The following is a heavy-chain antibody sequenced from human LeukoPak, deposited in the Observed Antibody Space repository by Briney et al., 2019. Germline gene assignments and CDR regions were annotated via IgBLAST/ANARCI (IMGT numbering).Heavy chain of an antibody. CDR2: INHSGST. V-gene: IGHV4-34*01. J-gene: IGHJ3*02. Sequence: EPSETLSLTCAVYGGSFSGYYWSWIRQPPGKGLEWIGEINHSGSTNYNPSLKSRVTISVDTSKNQSSLKLNSVTAADTAVYYCAKSNGYGLIDIWGQGTMVTVSS. D-gene: IGHD3-22*01. CDR1: GGSFSGYY. CDR3: AKSNGYGLIDI.